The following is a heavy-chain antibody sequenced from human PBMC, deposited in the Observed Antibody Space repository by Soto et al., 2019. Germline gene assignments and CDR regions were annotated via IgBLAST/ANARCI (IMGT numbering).Heavy chain of an antibody. CDR1: GFTFSSYA. V-gene: IGHV3-23*01. J-gene: IGHJ6*02. D-gene: IGHD4-17*01. Sequence: HPGGSLRLSCAASGFTFSSYAMSWVRQAPGKGLEWVSAISGSGGSTYYADSVKGRFTISRDNSKNTLYLQMNSLRAEDTAVYYCAKVRGATVTTYSRDYGMDVWGQGTTVTVSS. CDR2: ISGSGGST. CDR3: AKVRGATVTTYSRDYGMDV.